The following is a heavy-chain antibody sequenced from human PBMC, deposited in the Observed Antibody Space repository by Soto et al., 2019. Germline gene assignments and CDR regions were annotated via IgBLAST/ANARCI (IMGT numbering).Heavy chain of an antibody. V-gene: IGHV3-23*01. CDR2: VSGSGDTT. CDR3: AEDRRISMVRGFLRCFDH. CDR1: GFVFSNHP. Sequence: PGGSLRLSCAASGFVFSNHPMAWVRQAPGKGLEWVAGVSGSGDTTYYPDSVKGRFTISRDNFDSSLHLQMNRLRADDTAVYYCAEDRRISMVRGFLRCFDHWGQGTPVTVSS. J-gene: IGHJ4*02. D-gene: IGHD3-10*01.